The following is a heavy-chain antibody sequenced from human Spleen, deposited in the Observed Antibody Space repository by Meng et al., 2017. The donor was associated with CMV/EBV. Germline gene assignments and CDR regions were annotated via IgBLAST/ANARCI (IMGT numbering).Heavy chain of an antibody. J-gene: IGHJ3*02. CDR3: ARDSLAAAANVNAFDI. Sequence: GESLKISCAASGFTFSSYTIHWVRQAPGKGLEWVAVISFHGSNEFYADSVKGRFTISRDNSKNTVFLQMNSLRAEDTAVYYCARDSLAAAANVNAFDIWGQGTMVTVSS. V-gene: IGHV3-30-3*01. CDR2: ISFHGSNE. CDR1: GFTFSSYT. D-gene: IGHD6-13*01.